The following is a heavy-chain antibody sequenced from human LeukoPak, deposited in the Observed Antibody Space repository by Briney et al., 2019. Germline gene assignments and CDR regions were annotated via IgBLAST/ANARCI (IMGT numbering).Heavy chain of an antibody. D-gene: IGHD3-9*01. CDR3: AKPATYYDILTGYDY. CDR1: GFTFNSYA. V-gene: IGHV3-23*01. CDR2: ISASGGRI. Sequence: GGSLRLSCEASGFTFNSYAMSWVRQAPGKGLEWVSAISASGGRIDYAESVKGRFTISRDNSNNTVDLQMNSLRAEDTAVYYCAKPATYYDILTGYDYWGQGTLVTVSS. J-gene: IGHJ4*02.